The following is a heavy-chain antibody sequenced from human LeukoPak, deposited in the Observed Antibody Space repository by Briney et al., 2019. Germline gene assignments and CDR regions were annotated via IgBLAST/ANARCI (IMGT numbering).Heavy chain of an antibody. Sequence: PGASVKVSCKASGYTFTGYYMHWVRQAPGQGLEWMGWINPNSGGTNYAQKFQGRVTITTDESTSTAYMELSSLRSEDTAVYYCARGDPYQLLLGNWFDPWGQGTLVTVSS. J-gene: IGHJ5*02. V-gene: IGHV1-2*02. CDR2: INPNSGGT. CDR3: ARGDPYQLLLGNWFDP. CDR1: GYTFTGYY. D-gene: IGHD2-2*01.